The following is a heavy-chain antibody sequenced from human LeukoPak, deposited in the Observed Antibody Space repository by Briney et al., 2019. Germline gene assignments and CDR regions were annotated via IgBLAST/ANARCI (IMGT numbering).Heavy chain of an antibody. D-gene: IGHD6-19*01. CDR2: ISSNGGDK. J-gene: IGHJ5*02. V-gene: IGHV3-30*04. CDR3: GRQVAPGQWLVNL. Sequence: GGSLRLSCAASGLTLSSFAMHWVRQAPGKGLEWVADISSNGGDKYYANSVKGRFTISRDNYKSTLFLQMNSLSAADTAVYYCGRQVAPGQWLVNLWGQGTLVTVSS. CDR1: GLTLSSFA.